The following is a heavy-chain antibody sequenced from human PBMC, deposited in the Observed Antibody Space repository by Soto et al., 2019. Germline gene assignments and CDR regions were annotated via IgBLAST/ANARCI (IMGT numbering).Heavy chain of an antibody. J-gene: IGHJ4*02. CDR3: ARGQITYDDNINGSLYDFDY. CDR2: IYYSGST. D-gene: IGHD3-22*01. V-gene: IGHV4-31*03. CDR1: GGSISNGGHY. Sequence: QVQLQESGPGLVKPSQTLSLTCTVSGGSISNGGHYWSWIRQHPGKGLEWIGHIYYSGSTFYNPSLKGRVTMSIATSRNQLSLKLSSVTAADTAVYYGARGQITYDDNINGSLYDFDYWGQGTLVTVSS.